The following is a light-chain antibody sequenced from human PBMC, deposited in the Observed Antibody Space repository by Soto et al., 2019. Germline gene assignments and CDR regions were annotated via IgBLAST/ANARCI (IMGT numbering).Light chain of an antibody. V-gene: IGLV2-8*01. J-gene: IGLJ1*01. CDR3: SSHGGANNFYV. Sequence: LTQPPSASGSPGQSVTISCTGTSSDVGAYNYVSWYQQHPGKVPKLIIYEVTKRPSGVPDRFSASKSGNTASLTVSGIQAEDEADYYCSSHGGANNFYVFGTGTKVTVL. CDR1: SSDVGAYNY. CDR2: EVT.